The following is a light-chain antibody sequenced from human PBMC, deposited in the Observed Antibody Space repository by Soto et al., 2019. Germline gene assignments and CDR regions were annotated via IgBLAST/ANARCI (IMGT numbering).Light chain of an antibody. Sequence: EIVLTQSPATLSLSPGERATLSCRASQSIGSDLAWYQQQPGQAPRLLIYDASNRAPGIPARFGGSGSGTDFTLTISSLEPEDFAVYHCQQRAKWPRTFGQGIKV. CDR3: QQRAKWPRT. CDR1: QSIGSD. J-gene: IGKJ1*01. V-gene: IGKV3-11*01. CDR2: DAS.